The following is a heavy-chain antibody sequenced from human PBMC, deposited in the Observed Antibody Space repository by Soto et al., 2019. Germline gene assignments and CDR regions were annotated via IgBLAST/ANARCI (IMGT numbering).Heavy chain of an antibody. D-gene: IGHD2-2*01. J-gene: IGHJ4*02. CDR2: INPSGGGT. V-gene: IGHV1-46*01. Sequence: QVHLVQSGAEVKKPGASVKVSCKTSGYTFSNYYINWVRQAPGQGLEWMGRINPSGGGTTYAQKFQGRVTMTRVTSTSTVYMDLSSLRSEDTAVYYCARSQEVVVVPAAPIDYWGQGTLVTVSS. CDR3: ARSQEVVVVPAAPIDY. CDR1: GYTFSNYY.